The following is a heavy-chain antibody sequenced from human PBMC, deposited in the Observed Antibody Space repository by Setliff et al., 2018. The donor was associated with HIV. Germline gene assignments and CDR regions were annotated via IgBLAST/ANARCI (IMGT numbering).Heavy chain of an antibody. CDR3: TRSTTAD. V-gene: IGHV1-2*02. D-gene: IGHD4-17*01. CDR2: GYPNTGGT. J-gene: IGHJ4*02. Sequence: ASVKVSCKASGYTFTEYYIHWVRQAPGQGLEWIGWGYPNTGGTKYGQKFQGRVTMTRDTSISTAYMELSWLTSDDTAIYYCTRSTTADWGQGTMVTVSS. CDR1: GYTFTEYY.